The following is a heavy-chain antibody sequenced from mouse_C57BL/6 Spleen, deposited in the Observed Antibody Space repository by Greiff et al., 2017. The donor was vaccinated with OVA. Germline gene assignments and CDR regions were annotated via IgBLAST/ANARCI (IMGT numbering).Heavy chain of an antibody. J-gene: IGHJ4*01. D-gene: IGHD2-1*01. Sequence: QVQLQQSGPGLVQPSQSLSITCTVSGFSLTSYGVHWVRQSPGKGLEWLGVIWRGGSTDYNAAFMSRLSISKDNSKSQVFFKMNSLQADDTAIYYCAKNSGGNYGMDYWGQGTSVTVSS. V-gene: IGHV2-5*01. CDR2: IWRGGST. CDR3: AKNSGGNYGMDY. CDR1: GFSLTSYG.